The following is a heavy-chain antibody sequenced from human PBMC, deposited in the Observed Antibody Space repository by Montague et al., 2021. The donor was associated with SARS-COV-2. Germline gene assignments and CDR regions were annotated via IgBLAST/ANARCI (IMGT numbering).Heavy chain of an antibody. Sequence: SLRLSCAASGFTFSSYAMSWVRQAQGKGLEWVSAISGSGGSTYYADSVKGRFTISRDNSKNTLYLQMNSLRAEDTAVYYCAKGSGGTIFGVVITYWYFDLWGRGTLVTVSS. J-gene: IGHJ2*01. V-gene: IGHV3-23*01. D-gene: IGHD3-3*01. CDR3: AKGSGGTIFGVVITYWYFDL. CDR2: ISGSGGST. CDR1: GFTFSSYA.